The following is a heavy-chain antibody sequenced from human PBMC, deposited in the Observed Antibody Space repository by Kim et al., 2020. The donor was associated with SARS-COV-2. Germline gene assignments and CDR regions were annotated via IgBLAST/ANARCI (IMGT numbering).Heavy chain of an antibody. Sequence: GGSLRLSCAASGFTVSSNYMSWVRQAPGKGLEWVSVIYGAGSTYYADSVKGRFTISRDNSKNTLYLQMNSLRAEDTAVYYCARAPRIVEVPAAYYFDYWGQGTLVTVSS. CDR3: ARAPRIVEVPAAYYFDY. D-gene: IGHD2-2*01. V-gene: IGHV3-66*02. CDR2: IYGAGST. CDR1: GFTVSSNY. J-gene: IGHJ4*02.